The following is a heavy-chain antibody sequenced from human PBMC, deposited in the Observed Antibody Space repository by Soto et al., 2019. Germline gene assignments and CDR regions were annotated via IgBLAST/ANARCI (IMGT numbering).Heavy chain of an antibody. CDR1: GGSFSGYY. D-gene: IGHD3-3*01. CDR2: INHSGST. J-gene: IGHJ5*02. CDR3: ARAYYDFWSALNWFGP. V-gene: IGHV4-34*01. Sequence: SETLSLACAVYGGSFSGYYWSWIRQPPGKGLEWIGEINHSGSTNYNPSLKSRVTISVDTPKNQFSLKLSSVTAADTAVYYCARAYYDFWSALNWFGPWGEGPLVTVPS.